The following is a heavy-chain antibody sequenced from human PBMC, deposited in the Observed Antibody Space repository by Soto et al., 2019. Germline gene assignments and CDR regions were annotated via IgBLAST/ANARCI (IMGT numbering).Heavy chain of an antibody. V-gene: IGHV3-9*01. J-gene: IGHJ5*02. CDR3: AKGGGRWDSRRNWFDP. Sequence: GGSLRLSCAASGFTFDDYAMHWVRQAPGKGLEWVSGISWNSGSIAYADSVKGRFTISRDNAKNSLYLQMNSLRAEDTALYYCAKGGGRWDSRRNWFDPWGQGTLVTVSS. CDR1: GFTFDDYA. CDR2: ISWNSGSI. D-gene: IGHD2-15*01.